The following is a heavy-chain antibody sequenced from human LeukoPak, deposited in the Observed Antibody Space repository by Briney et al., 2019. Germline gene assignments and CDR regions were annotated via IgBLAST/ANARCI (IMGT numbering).Heavy chain of an antibody. V-gene: IGHV3-74*03. CDR1: GFTFNRYW. J-gene: IGHJ6*02. CDR3: VSLDGVYYYHMDV. Sequence: PGGSLRLSCVASGFTFNRYWMHWVRQAPGKGLVWVSRISPDGNSATYADSVKGRFTISRDNAKNTLYLQMSSLRAEDSAVYYCVSLDGVYYYHMDVWGQGTTVIVSS. D-gene: IGHD3/OR15-3a*01. CDR2: ISPDGNSA.